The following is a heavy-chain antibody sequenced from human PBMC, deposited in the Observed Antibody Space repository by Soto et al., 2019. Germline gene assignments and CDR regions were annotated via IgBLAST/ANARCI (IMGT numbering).Heavy chain of an antibody. CDR3: ARAHYGDYGYGMDV. V-gene: IGHV4-30-2*01. CDR1: GGSISSGGYS. Sequence: QLQLQESGSGLVKPSQTLSLTCAVSGGSISSGGYSWSWIRQPPGKGLEWIGYIYHSGYTYCNPSLNSRVTISVDRSKNQFSLKLSSVTAADTAVYYCARAHYGDYGYGMDVWGQGTTVTVS. D-gene: IGHD4-17*01. CDR2: IYHSGYT. J-gene: IGHJ6*02.